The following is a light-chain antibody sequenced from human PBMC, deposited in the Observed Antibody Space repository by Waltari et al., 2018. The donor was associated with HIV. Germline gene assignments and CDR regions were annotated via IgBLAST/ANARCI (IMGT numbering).Light chain of an antibody. V-gene: IGLV1-40*01. CDR2: ANN. CDR3: QSYDSSLNGHVV. CDR1: RSNFGPGHD. J-gene: IGLJ2*01. Sequence: QSVLTPAPSVSGAPGQRVTISCTGSRSNFGPGHDVHWYQQLPGTAPKLLNYANNQRPSWVPARFSGSKSSPSASRVMTGLQAEEEGDYYCQSYDSSLNGHVVFGGGTKVT.